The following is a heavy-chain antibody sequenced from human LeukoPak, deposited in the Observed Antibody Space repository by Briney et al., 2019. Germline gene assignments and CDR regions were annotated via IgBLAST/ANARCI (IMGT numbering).Heavy chain of an antibody. CDR1: GGSFSGHY. J-gene: IGHJ5*02. CDR3: AKNNWFDP. V-gene: IGHV4-34*01. Sequence: SESLSLTCAVSGGSFSGHYWSWIRQPPGEGLEWIGEINDSGSTKYNPSLKSRVTISADTSKNQFSLQLSSVTAADTAVHYCAKNNWFDPWGQGTLVTVSS. CDR2: INDSGST.